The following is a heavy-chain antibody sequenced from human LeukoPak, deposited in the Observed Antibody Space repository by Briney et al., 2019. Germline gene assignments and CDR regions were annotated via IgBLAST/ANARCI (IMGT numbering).Heavy chain of an antibody. D-gene: IGHD2-2*01. CDR1: GGTFSSYP. Sequence: SVKVSCKSSGGTFSSYPISWVRQAPGQGLEWMGGIIPIFGTANYAQKFRGRVPITTDESTSTAYMELSSLRSEDTAVYYCARGGGCSSTSCYSRFDYGGQGTLVTVSS. CDR2: IIPIFGTA. J-gene: IGHJ4*02. CDR3: ARGGGCSSTSCYSRFDY. V-gene: IGHV1-69*05.